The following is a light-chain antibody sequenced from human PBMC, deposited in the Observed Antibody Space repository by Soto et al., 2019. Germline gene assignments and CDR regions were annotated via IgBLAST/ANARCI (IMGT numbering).Light chain of an antibody. V-gene: IGLV2-23*01. CDR1: SSDVGSYNL. Sequence: QSVLTQPASVSGSPGQSITISCTGTSSDVGSYNLDSWYQQHPGKAPKLMIYEGSKRPSGVSNRFSGSKSGNTASLTISGLQAEDEADYYCCSYAGSIVFGTGTKVTVL. CDR3: CSYAGSIV. J-gene: IGLJ1*01. CDR2: EGS.